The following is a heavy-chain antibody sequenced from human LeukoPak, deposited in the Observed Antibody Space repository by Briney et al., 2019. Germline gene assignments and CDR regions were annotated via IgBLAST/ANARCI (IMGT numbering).Heavy chain of an antibody. V-gene: IGHV4-61*02. CDR3: AREGRIVGATVDY. CDR1: GGSISSGSYY. J-gene: IGHJ4*02. CDR2: IYTSGST. D-gene: IGHD1-26*01. Sequence: SETLSLTCTVSGGSISSGSYYWSWIRQPAEKGLEWIGRIYTSGSTNYNPSLKSRVTISVDTSKNQFSLKLSSVTAADTAVYYCAREGRIVGATVDYWGQGTLVTVSS.